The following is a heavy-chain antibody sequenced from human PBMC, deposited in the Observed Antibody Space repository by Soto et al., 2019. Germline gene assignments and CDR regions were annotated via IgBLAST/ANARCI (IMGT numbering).Heavy chain of an antibody. J-gene: IGHJ5*02. CDR1: GFIFDDFA. V-gene: IGHV3-9*01. CDR2: ISWNSDSI. D-gene: IGHD3-3*01. Sequence: ESGGGFVQPGRSLRLSCSGYGFIFDDFAIHWVRQAPGKGLEWVSGISWNSDSIGYADSVKGRFTISRDNAKNALYLQMNSLRVEDTALYYCTKVGGLYDFWSGPLHFDPWGHGTLVTVSS. CDR3: TKVGGLYDFWSGPLHFDP.